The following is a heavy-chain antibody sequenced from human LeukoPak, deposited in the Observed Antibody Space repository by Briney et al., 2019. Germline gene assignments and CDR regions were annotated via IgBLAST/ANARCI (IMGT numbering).Heavy chain of an antibody. CDR3: ARASDYDFWSGYFDY. J-gene: IGHJ4*02. CDR1: GGTFISYA. V-gene: IGHV1-69*13. Sequence: ASVKVSCKASGGTFISYAISWVRQAPGQGLEWMGGIIPIFGTANYAQKFQGGVTITADESTSTAYTELSSLRSEDTAVYYCARASDYDFWSGYFDYWGQGTLVTVSS. D-gene: IGHD3-3*01. CDR2: IIPIFGTA.